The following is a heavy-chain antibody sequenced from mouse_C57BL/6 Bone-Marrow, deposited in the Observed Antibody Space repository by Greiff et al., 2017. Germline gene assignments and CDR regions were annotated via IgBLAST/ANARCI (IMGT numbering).Heavy chain of an antibody. CDR3: TIYYYGSSVFYFDY. Sequence: VQLQQSGPELVKPGASVKMSCKASGYTFTDYNMHWVKQSHGKSLEWIGYINPNNGGTSYNQKFKGKATLTVNKSSSTAYMELRSLTSEDSAVYYCTIYYYGSSVFYFDYWGQGTTLTVSS. V-gene: IGHV1-22*01. D-gene: IGHD1-1*01. CDR1: GYTFTDYN. J-gene: IGHJ2*01. CDR2: INPNNGGT.